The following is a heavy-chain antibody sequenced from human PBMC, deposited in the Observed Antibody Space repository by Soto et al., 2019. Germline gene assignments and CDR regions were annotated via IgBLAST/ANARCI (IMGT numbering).Heavy chain of an antibody. CDR1: GGTFSSYA. V-gene: IGHV1-69*06. Sequence: SVKVSCKASGGTFSSYAISWVRQAPGQGLEWMGGIIPIFGTANYAQKFQGRVTITADKSTSIAYMELSSLRSEDTAVYYCARGSFGGNRFDYWGQGTLVTVSS. J-gene: IGHJ4*02. CDR2: IIPIFGTA. CDR3: ARGSFGGNRFDY. D-gene: IGHD2-15*01.